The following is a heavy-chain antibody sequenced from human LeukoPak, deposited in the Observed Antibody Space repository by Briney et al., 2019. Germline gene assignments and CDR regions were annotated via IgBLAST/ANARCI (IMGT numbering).Heavy chain of an antibody. Sequence: GGSLRLSCGASGFTFSSHGMNWVRQAPGKGLEWVSGISPSGGITYYTDSVKGRFTISRDNSKNTLYLQMNSLRAEDTAVYYCARARSSYGYGDAFDIWGQGTMVTVSS. CDR2: ISPSGGIT. CDR3: ARARSSYGYGDAFDI. D-gene: IGHD5-18*01. J-gene: IGHJ3*02. V-gene: IGHV3-23*01. CDR1: GFTFSSHG.